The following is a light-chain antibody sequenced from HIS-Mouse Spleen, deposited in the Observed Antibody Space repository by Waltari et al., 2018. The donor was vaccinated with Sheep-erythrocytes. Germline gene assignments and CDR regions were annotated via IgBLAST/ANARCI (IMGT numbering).Light chain of an antibody. CDR2: KDS. Sequence: SYELTQPPSVSVSPGQTARITCSGDALPKQYAYWYQQKPGQAPVLVIYKDSERPSGIPEGFSGSSSGTTVTVTISGVQAEDEADYYCQSADSSGTYWVFGGGTKLTVL. J-gene: IGLJ3*02. CDR1: ALPKQY. CDR3: QSADSSGTYWV. V-gene: IGLV3-25*03.